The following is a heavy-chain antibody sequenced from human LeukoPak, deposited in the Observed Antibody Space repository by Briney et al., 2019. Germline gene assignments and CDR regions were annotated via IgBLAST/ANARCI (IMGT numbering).Heavy chain of an antibody. CDR2: IKQDGSEK. CDR3: ARSPLVVVVAATRGEYYFDY. CDR1: GFTFNSYW. D-gene: IGHD2-15*01. J-gene: IGHJ4*02. V-gene: IGHV3-7*02. Sequence: GGSLRLSCAASGFTFNSYWMSWVRQAPGKGLEWVANIKQDGSEKYYVDSVKGRFTISRDNSKNTLYLQMNSLRAEDTAVYYCARSPLVVVVAATRGEYYFDYWGQGTLVTVSS.